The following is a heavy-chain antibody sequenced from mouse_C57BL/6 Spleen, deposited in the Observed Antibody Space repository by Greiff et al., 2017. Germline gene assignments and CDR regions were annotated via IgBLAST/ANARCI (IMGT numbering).Heavy chain of an antibody. D-gene: IGHD1-1*01. CDR2: IDPETGGT. CDR1: GYTFTDYE. CDR3: TRERAHYYGSSYAMDY. Sequence: VQGVESGAELVRPGASVTLSCKASGYTFTDYEMHWVKQTPVHGLEWIGAIDPETGGTAYNQKFKGKAILTADKSSSTAYMELRSLTSEDSAVYYCTRERAHYYGSSYAMDYWGQGTSVTVSS. V-gene: IGHV1-15*01. J-gene: IGHJ4*01.